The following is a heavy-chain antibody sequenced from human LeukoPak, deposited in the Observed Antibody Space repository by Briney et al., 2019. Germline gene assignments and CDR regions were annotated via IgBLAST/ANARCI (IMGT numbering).Heavy chain of an antibody. CDR1: GYTFTGYY. J-gene: IGHJ5*02. D-gene: IGHD6-13*01. V-gene: IGHV1-2*02. CDR2: INPNSGGT. CDR3: ATLFGGSSSWYGSFGWFDP. Sequence: GASVKVSCKASGYTFTGYYMHWVRQAPGQGLEWMGWINPNSGGTNYAQKFQGRVTMTRDTSISTAYMELSRLRSDDTAVYYCATLFGGSSSWYGSFGWFDPWGQGTLVTVSS.